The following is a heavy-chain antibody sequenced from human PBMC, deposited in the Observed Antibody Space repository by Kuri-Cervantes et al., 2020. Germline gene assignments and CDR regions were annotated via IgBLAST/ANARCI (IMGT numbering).Heavy chain of an antibody. V-gene: IGHV3-30-3*01. CDR1: GFTFSSYA. CDR3: ARDDDCGGHCSRAFDI. Sequence: GESLKTSCAAPGFTFSSYAMLWVRQAPGKGQEWVAVISYDGSNKYYADSVKGRFTISSDNSKNTLYLQMSSLRAEDTAVYYCARDDDCGGHCSRAFDIWGQGTMVTDSS. CDR2: ISYDGSNK. J-gene: IGHJ3*02. D-gene: IGHD2-21*02.